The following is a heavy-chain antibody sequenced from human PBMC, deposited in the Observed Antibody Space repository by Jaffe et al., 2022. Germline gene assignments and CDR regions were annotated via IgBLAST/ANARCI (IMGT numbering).Heavy chain of an antibody. CDR3: AKETYYYGSGSYWDYFDY. V-gene: IGHV3-23*01. CDR1: GFTFSSYA. Sequence: EVQLLESGGGLVQPGGSLRLSCAASGFTFSSYAMSWVRQAPGKGLEWVSAISGSGGSTYYADSVKGRFTISRDNSKNTLYLQMNSLRAEDTAVYYCAKETYYYGSGSYWDYFDYWGQGTLVTVSS. D-gene: IGHD3-10*01. CDR2: ISGSGGST. J-gene: IGHJ4*02.